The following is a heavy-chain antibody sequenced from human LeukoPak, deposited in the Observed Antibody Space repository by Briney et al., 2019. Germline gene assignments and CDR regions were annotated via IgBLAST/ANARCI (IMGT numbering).Heavy chain of an antibody. Sequence: PGGSLRLSCAASGFTFSSYSMNWVRQAPGKGLEWVSSISSTGSYIYYADSVKGRFTISRDNAKNSLFLQMNSLRVEDTAVYYCARVRESIFGVVTTWFDPWGQGTLVTVSS. J-gene: IGHJ5*02. CDR1: GFTFSSYS. CDR2: ISSTGSYI. D-gene: IGHD3-3*01. CDR3: ARVRESIFGVVTTWFDP. V-gene: IGHV3-21*04.